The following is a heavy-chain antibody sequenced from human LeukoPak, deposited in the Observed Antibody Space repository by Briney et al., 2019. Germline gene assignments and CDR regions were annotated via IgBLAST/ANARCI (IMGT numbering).Heavy chain of an antibody. CDR3: ARNPPEVVPAATRYWFDP. V-gene: IGHV1-69*05. CDR1: GGTFSSYA. CDR2: IIPIFGTA. Sequence: ASVTVSCKASGGTFSSYAISWVRQAPGQGLEWMGGIIPIFGTANYAQKFQGRVTITTDESTSTAYMELSSLISEDTAVYSCARNPPEVVPAATRYWFDPWGQGTLVTVSS. D-gene: IGHD2-2*01. J-gene: IGHJ5*02.